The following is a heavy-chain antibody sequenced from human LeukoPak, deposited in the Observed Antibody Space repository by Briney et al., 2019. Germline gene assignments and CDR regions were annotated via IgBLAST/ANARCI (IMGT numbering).Heavy chain of an antibody. D-gene: IGHD3-16*02. J-gene: IGHJ4*02. CDR2: ISSSSSYI. CDR3: ARGYYDYVWGSYRYPPAGY. CDR1: GFTFSSYA. V-gene: IGHV3-21*01. Sequence: GGSLRLSCAASGFTFSSYAMSWVRQAPGKGLEWVSSISSSSSYIYYADAVKGRFTISRDNAKNSLYLQMNSLRAEDTAVYYCARGYYDYVWGSYRYPPAGYWGQGTLVTVSS.